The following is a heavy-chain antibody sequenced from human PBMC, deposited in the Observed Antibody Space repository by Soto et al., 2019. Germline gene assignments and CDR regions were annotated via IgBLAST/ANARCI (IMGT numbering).Heavy chain of an antibody. CDR3: ARDRCSGYDCWFDP. D-gene: IGHD5-12*01. J-gene: IGHJ5*02. V-gene: IGHV4-59*01. Sequence: SETLSLTCTVSGGSISSYYWSWVRQPPGKGLEWIGYIYYSGSTNYNPSFKSRVTISVDTSKNQFSLKLSSVTAADTAVYYCARDRCSGYDCWFDPWGQGTLVTVSS. CDR2: IYYSGST. CDR1: GGSISSYY.